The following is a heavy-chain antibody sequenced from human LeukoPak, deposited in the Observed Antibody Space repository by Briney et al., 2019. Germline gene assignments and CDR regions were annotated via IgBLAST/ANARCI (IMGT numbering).Heavy chain of an antibody. Sequence: PSETLSLTCSVSGGSINNYYWSWLRQPPGKGLEEIGYIFYSGSSNYSPSLKSRVSISVDTSKNQFSLKLSSVTAADTAYLWVWQALTSAEPVEMSTMLNYWGQGTLVTVSS. CDR1: GGSINNYY. CDR2: IFYSGSS. J-gene: IGHJ4*02. V-gene: IGHV4-59*01. CDR3: WQALTSAEPVEMSTMLNY. D-gene: IGHD5-24*01.